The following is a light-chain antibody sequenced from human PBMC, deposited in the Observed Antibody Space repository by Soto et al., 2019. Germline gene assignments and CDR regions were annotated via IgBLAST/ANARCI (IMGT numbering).Light chain of an antibody. CDR2: EAS. V-gene: IGKV3-15*01. Sequence: EGLMTQCPATLAGSPGERAALSCWASESVSRKFAWYQQKPGQAPRRLSYEASTRATGIPDRFSGGGSGTEFTLTISSLKSEDFVVYYGQQYNSWHTITFGQGTRLDI. J-gene: IGKJ5*01. CDR3: QQYNSWHTIT. CDR1: ESVSRK.